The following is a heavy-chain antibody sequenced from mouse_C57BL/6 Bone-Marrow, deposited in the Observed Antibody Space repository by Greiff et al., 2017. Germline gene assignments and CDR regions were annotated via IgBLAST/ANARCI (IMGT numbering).Heavy chain of an antibody. D-gene: IGHD1-1*01. CDR1: GYAFSSYW. CDR3: ARGHYYGSLP. J-gene: IGHJ2*01. V-gene: IGHV1-80*01. Sequence: QVQLQQSGAELVKPGASVKISCKASGYAFSSYWLNWVKQRPGKGLEWIGQIYPGAGDTNYNGKFKGKATLTADKSSSTAYMQLSSLTSEDSAVYFCARGHYYGSLPWGQGTTLTVSS. CDR2: IYPGAGDT.